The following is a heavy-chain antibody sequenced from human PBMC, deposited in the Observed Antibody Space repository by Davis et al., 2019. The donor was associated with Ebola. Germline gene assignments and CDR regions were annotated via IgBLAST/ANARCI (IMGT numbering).Heavy chain of an antibody. V-gene: IGHV3-30*04. CDR2: ISFDETNK. D-gene: IGHD3-3*01. CDR3: ARWGLRGNFDSWSGSDYYFDY. CDR1: AFTFSSYA. Sequence: GESLKISCAASAFTFSSYAMHWVRQAPGQGLEWVAVISFDETNKEYADSVKGRFTISRDNSKNSLYLQLDSLRDEDTAVYYCARWGLRGNFDSWSGSDYYFDYWGQGTLVTVSS. J-gene: IGHJ4*02.